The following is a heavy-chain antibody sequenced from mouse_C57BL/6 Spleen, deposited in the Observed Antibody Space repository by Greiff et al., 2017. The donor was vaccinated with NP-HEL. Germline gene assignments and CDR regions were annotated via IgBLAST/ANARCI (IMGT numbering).Heavy chain of an antibody. Sequence: VQLQQPGAELVMPGASVKLSCKASGYTFTSYWMHWVKQRPGQGLEWIGEIDPSDSYTNYNQKFKGKSTLTVDKSSSTAYMQLSSLTSDDSAVYYCARNSNYGYYAMDYWGQGTSVTVSS. V-gene: IGHV1-69*01. CDR1: GYTFTSYW. J-gene: IGHJ4*01. CDR3: ARNSNYGYYAMDY. CDR2: IDPSDSYT. D-gene: IGHD2-5*01.